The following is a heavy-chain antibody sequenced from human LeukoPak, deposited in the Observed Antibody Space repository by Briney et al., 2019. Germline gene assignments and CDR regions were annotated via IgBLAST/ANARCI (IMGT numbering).Heavy chain of an antibody. CDR2: IYYSGST. J-gene: IGHJ4*02. D-gene: IGHD3-10*01. CDR3: ARLVRGVHIDY. V-gene: IGHV4-39*01. CDR1: GGSISSSSYY. Sequence: KASETLSLACTVSGGSISSSSYYWGWIRQPPGKGLEWIGSIYYSGSTYYNPSLKSRVTISVDTSKNQFSLKLSSVTAADTAVYYCARLVRGVHIDYWGQGTLVTVSS.